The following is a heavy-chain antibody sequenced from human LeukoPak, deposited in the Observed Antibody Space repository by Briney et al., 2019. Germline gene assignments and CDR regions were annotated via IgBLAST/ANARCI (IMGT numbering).Heavy chain of an antibody. J-gene: IGHJ6*02. CDR2: INHSGST. V-gene: IGHV4-34*01. Sequence: SETLSLTCAVYGGSFSGYYWSWIRQPPGKELEWIGEINHSGSTNYNPSLKSRVTISVDTSKNQFSLKLSSVTAADTAVYYCARGREYGDYSGVYYYYGMDVWGQGTTVTVSS. CDR3: ARGREYGDYSGVYYYYGMDV. CDR1: GGSFSGYY. D-gene: IGHD4-17*01.